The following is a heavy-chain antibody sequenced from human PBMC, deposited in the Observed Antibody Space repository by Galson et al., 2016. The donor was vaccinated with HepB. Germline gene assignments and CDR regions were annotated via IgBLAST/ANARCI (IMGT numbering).Heavy chain of an antibody. CDR2: IYPGYSDT. Sequence: QSGAEVKKPGESLKLSCKGSGYTFTKYWIGWVRQIPGKALEWMGLIYPGYSDTRYRPSFQGQVTISDDKSVNTAYLQWSSHQASDTAIHYWAKLGAMANKSGLDVWGQGTTVTVSS. J-gene: IGHJ6*02. CDR3: AKLGAMANKSGLDV. V-gene: IGHV5-51*01. CDR1: GYTFTKYW. D-gene: IGHD3-16*01.